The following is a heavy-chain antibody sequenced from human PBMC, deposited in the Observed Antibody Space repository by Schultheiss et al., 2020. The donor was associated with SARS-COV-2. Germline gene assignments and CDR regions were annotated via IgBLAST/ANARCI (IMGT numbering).Heavy chain of an antibody. CDR3: ARESAYSRGSRGDWFDP. Sequence: GGSLRLSCAASGFTFSDYYMSWIRQAPGKGLEWVSYIDSSSNYIYYADSVKGRFTISRDNAKKSLYLQMNSLRDEDTAMYFCARESAYSRGSRGDWFDPWGQGTLVTVSS. V-gene: IGHV3-11*06. J-gene: IGHJ5*02. CDR1: GFTFSDYY. CDR2: IDSSSNYI. D-gene: IGHD6-19*01.